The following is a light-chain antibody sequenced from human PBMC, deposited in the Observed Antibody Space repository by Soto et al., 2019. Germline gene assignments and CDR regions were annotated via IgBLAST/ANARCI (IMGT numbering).Light chain of an antibody. V-gene: IGLV2-8*01. CDR3: SSYAGTNSD. CDR1: SSDVGGYNY. Sequence: QSVLTQPPSASGSPGQSVTISCTGTSSDVGGYNYVSWYQQHPGKAPKLMIYDVSKRPSGVPDRFSGSKSGNTASLTVSGLQAEDKADSYCSSYAGTNSDFRTGTKVPDL. CDR2: DVS. J-gene: IGLJ1*01.